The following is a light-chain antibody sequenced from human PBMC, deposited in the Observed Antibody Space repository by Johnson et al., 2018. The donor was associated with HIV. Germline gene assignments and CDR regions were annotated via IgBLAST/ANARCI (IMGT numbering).Light chain of an antibody. V-gene: IGLV1-51*01. Sequence: TQPPSVSAAPGQKVTISCSGSSSNIGNNYVSWYQQLPGTAPKLLIYDNNKRPSGIPDRFSCSKSGTAATLGITGLQTGDEADFYCGTWDSSLNVFVFGTGTKVTVL. CDR3: GTWDSSLNVFV. CDR1: SSNIGNNY. CDR2: DNN. J-gene: IGLJ1*01.